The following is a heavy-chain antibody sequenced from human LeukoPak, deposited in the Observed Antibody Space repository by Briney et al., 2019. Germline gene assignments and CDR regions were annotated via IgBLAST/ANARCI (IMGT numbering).Heavy chain of an antibody. CDR3: ARNGGNY. CDR2: INPSGGGA. D-gene: IGHD4-23*01. Sequence: ASVKVSCKASGYTINSLQMHWVRQAPGQGLEWMGIINPSGGGAFYAQKFQGRVTMTRDTSTSTAYMELSSLRSDGTVMYYCARNGGNYWGQGTLVTVSS. J-gene: IGHJ4*02. CDR1: GYTINSLQ. V-gene: IGHV1-46*02.